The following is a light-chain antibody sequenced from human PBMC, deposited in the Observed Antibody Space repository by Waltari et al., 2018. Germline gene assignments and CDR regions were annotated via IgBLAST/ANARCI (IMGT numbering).Light chain of an antibody. CDR3: CSYAGSYTSHWL. V-gene: IGLV2-11*01. J-gene: IGLJ3*02. CDR1: SRDVGDYNY. CDR2: DVY. Sequence: QSALTQPRSMSGSPGQSVTISCTGTSRDVGDYNYVSWYQQHPCKVPKLMIYDVYNRPSGVPDRFSGSKSGNTASLTISGLQAEDEADYYCCSYAGSYTSHWLFGGGTKLTVL.